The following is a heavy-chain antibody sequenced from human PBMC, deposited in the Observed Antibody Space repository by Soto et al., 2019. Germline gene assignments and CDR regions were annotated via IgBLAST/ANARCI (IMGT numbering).Heavy chain of an antibody. CDR3: ARDSLGYCSSTRCYHYGMDV. Sequence: EVQLVESGGGLVKPGGSLRLSCAASGFTFSSYSMNWVRQAPGKGLEWVSSISSSSSYIYYADSVKGRFTISRDNAKNSLYLQMHSLRAEDTAVYYCARDSLGYCSSTRCYHYGMDVWGQGTTVTVSS. V-gene: IGHV3-21*01. D-gene: IGHD2-2*01. CDR2: ISSSSSYI. J-gene: IGHJ6*02. CDR1: GFTFSSYS.